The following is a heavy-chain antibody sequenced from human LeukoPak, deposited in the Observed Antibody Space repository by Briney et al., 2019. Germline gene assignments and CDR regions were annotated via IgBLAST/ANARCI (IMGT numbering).Heavy chain of an antibody. J-gene: IGHJ4*02. CDR3: ATLSDGSGVPFDY. Sequence: ASVKVSCKASGYTFTSYDINWVRQATGQGLEWMGWMNPNSGNTGYAQKFQGRVTMTRNTSISTAYMGLSSLRSEDTAVYYCATLSDGSGVPFDYWGQGTLVTVSS. CDR1: GYTFTSYD. CDR2: MNPNSGNT. D-gene: IGHD3-10*01. V-gene: IGHV1-8*01.